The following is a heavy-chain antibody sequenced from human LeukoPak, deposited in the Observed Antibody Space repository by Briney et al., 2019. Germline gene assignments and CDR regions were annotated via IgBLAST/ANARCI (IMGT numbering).Heavy chain of an antibody. CDR1: GYTFRGYY. Sequence: ASVKLFCKACGYTFRGYYMHWVRQPRGQGLEWMGWINPNSGGTNYAQKFQGRVTMTRDTSISTAYMELSRLRSDDTAVYYCARDFRPELWLNYWGQGTLVTVSS. CDR3: ARDFRPELWLNY. V-gene: IGHV1-2*02. D-gene: IGHD5-18*01. CDR2: INPNSGGT. J-gene: IGHJ4*02.